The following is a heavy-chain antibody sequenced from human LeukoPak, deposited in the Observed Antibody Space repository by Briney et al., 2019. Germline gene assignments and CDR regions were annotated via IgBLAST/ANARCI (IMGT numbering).Heavy chain of an antibody. D-gene: IGHD3-22*01. Sequence: GGSLRLSCAVSGFIFSNYAMNWVRQAPGKGLEWVSAISGSGGSTYYADSVKGRFTISRDNSKNTLYLQMNSLRAEDTAVYYCARDRGYYVFDYWGQGTLVTVSS. V-gene: IGHV3-23*01. J-gene: IGHJ4*02. CDR3: ARDRGYYVFDY. CDR2: ISGSGGST. CDR1: GFIFSNYA.